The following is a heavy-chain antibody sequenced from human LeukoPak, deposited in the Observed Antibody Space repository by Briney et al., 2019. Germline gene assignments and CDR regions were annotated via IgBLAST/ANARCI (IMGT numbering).Heavy chain of an antibody. V-gene: IGHV3-21*01. CDR3: ARDPSGSYGDY. Sequence: KTGGSLRLSCAASGFTFSSYSMNWVRQAPGKGLEWVSSISSSSSYIYYADSVKGRFTISRDNAKNSLYLQMNSLIAEDAAVYYCARDPSGSYGDYWGQGTLVTVSS. CDR1: GFTFSSYS. CDR2: ISSSSSYI. D-gene: IGHD1-26*01. J-gene: IGHJ4*02.